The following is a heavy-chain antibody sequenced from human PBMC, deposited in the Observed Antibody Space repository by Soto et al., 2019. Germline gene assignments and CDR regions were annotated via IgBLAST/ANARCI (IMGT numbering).Heavy chain of an antibody. CDR1: GFTFSSYE. V-gene: IGHV3-48*03. Sequence: VQLVESGGDLVQPGGSLRLSCAASGFTFSSYEMNWVRQAPGKGLEWVSYISSTGTSMDYADSVKGRFTISRDNAKNSLFLQLNSLRDEDTAVYYCARETHFIDYWGQGNLGSVSA. CDR2: ISSTGTSM. J-gene: IGHJ4*02. CDR3: ARETHFIDY.